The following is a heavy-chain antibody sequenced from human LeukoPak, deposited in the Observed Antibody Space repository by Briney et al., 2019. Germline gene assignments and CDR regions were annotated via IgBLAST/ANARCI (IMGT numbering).Heavy chain of an antibody. CDR1: GYTFTGYY. V-gene: IGHV1-46*01. J-gene: IGHJ6*02. D-gene: IGHD3-22*01. Sequence: ASVKVSCKASGYTFTGYYIHWVRQAPGQGLEWMGIINPSGGSTSYAQKFQGRVTMTRDTSTSTVYMELSSLRSEDTAVYYCARDLLDYDSSGRGMDVWGQGTTVTVSS. CDR2: INPSGGST. CDR3: ARDLLDYDSSGRGMDV.